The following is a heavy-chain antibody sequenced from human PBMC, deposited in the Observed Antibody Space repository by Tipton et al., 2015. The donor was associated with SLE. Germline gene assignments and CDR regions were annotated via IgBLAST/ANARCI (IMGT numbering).Heavy chain of an antibody. D-gene: IGHD1-1*01. V-gene: IGHV3-7*01. J-gene: IGHJ4*02. CDR3: ATSKDAAGTD. CDR1: GFTFSAYW. Sequence: SLRLSCAVSGFTFSAYWMSWVRQAPGKGLEWVGNINQDGSTRHYVDSVKGRFTISRDNAKNSVYRQMNSLRGEDTAVYYCATSKDAAGTDWGQGTLVTVSS. CDR2: INQDGSTR.